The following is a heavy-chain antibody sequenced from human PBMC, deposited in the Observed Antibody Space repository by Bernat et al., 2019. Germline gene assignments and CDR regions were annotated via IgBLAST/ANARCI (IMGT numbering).Heavy chain of an antibody. CDR1: GGTFSSYA. J-gene: IGHJ5*02. D-gene: IGHD3-22*01. V-gene: IGHV1-69*12. CDR3: ARDHPVISKNANWFDP. Sequence: QVQLVQSGAEVKKPGSSVKVSCKASGGTFSSYAISWVRQAPGQGLEWMGGIIPIFGTANYAEKFQGRVTITADESTSTPYMELSSLRSEDTAVYYCARDHPVISKNANWFDPWGQGTLVTVSS. CDR2: IIPIFGTA.